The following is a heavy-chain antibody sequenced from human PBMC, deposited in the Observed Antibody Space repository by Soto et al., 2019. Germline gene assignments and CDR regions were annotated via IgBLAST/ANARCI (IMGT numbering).Heavy chain of an antibody. CDR3: ALVPVHAFDI. CDR2: INLSDGSA. J-gene: IGHJ3*02. Sequence: ASVKGSCKASGGTFSSYAISWVRQAPGQGLEWMGIINLSDGSASSAQKFQGRVTMTRDTSTSTVDLELSSLRSEDTAIYYCALVPVHAFDIWRQGTMVTVSS. V-gene: IGHV1-46*01. D-gene: IGHD2-2*01. CDR1: GGTFSSYA.